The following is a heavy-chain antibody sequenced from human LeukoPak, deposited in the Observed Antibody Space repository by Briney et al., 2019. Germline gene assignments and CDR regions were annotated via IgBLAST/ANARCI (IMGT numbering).Heavy chain of an antibody. Sequence: SVKVSCKASGYPFSSYAISWVRQAPGQGLEWMGGIIPIFGTANYAQKFQGRVTITADKSTSTAYMELSSLRSEDTAVYYCASHVDTAMVSGAFDIWGQGTMVTVSS. CDR1: GYPFSSYA. J-gene: IGHJ3*02. D-gene: IGHD5-18*01. V-gene: IGHV1-69*06. CDR3: ASHVDTAMVSGAFDI. CDR2: IIPIFGTA.